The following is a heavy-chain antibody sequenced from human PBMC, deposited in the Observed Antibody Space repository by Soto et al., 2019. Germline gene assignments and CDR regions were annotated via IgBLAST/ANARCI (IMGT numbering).Heavy chain of an antibody. J-gene: IGHJ5*02. D-gene: IGHD1-26*01. Sequence: AGSLQVCCNAAGYTFTSNGISCVRRDTGQKLEGMGWISAYNGNTTYEKKLQGSLIMTTAAYTSTAYKQLRSLRSAATAADYCGRGRRIYSRRWFDPWGQGTLVTVSS. CDR1: GYTFTSNG. V-gene: IGHV1-18*01. CDR3: GRGRRIYSRRWFDP. CDR2: ISAYNGNT.